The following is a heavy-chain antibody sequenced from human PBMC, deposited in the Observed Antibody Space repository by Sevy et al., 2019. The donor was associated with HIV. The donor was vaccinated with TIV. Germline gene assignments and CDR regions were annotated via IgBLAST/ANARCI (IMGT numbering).Heavy chain of an antibody. V-gene: IGHV3-48*03. D-gene: IGHD3-22*01. CDR1: GFTFSSYE. CDR2: ISSSGSTI. Sequence: GGSLRLSCAASGFTFSSYEMNWVRQAPGKGLEWVSYISSSGSTIYYADSVKGRFTISRDNAKNSLYLQMNSLRAEDTAVYYRARLFWIDAKYYYDSSPGHDAFDIWGQGTMVTVSS. J-gene: IGHJ3*02. CDR3: ARLFWIDAKYYYDSSPGHDAFDI.